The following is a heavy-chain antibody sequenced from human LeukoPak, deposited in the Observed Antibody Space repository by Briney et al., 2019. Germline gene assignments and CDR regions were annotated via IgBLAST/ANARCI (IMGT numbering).Heavy chain of an antibody. V-gene: IGHV3-7*01. D-gene: IGHD2-15*01. CDR1: GFTFSRYW. CDR2: INQDGSEK. J-gene: IGHJ4*02. Sequence: GGSLTLSCAASGFTFSRYWMTWVRQSPGKGLEWVANINQDGSEKYYGDSVTGRFTISRDNAENSLFQQMNSLRADDTGVYYCARAREAPANVFPDHWGQGVVVTVSS. CDR3: ARAREAPANVFPDH.